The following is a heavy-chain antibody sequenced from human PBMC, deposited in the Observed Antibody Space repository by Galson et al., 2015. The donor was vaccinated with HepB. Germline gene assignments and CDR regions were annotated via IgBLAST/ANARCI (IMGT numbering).Heavy chain of an antibody. J-gene: IGHJ5*02. CDR1: GYTFTGYF. CDR3: AREISVFGVLIGPADP. CDR2: INPNSGGT. D-gene: IGHD3-3*01. Sequence: SVKVSCKASGYTFTGYFMHWVRQAPGQGLEWMGWINPNSGGTHYVQKFQGRVTMTRDTSISTAYMELSSLRSDDTAIYYCAREISVFGVLIGPADPWGRGTLVTVSS. V-gene: IGHV1-2*02.